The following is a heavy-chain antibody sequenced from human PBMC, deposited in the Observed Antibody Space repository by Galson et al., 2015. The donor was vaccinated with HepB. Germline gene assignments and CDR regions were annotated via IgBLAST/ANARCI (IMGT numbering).Heavy chain of an antibody. J-gene: IGHJ5*02. CDR3: ARVALIAAAGTVWFDP. CDR1: GDNVSSNSAA. D-gene: IGHD6-13*01. CDR2: TYYRSRWYN. V-gene: IGHV6-1*01. Sequence: CAISGDNVSSNSAAWNWIRQSPSRGLEWLGRTYYRSRWYNDYAVSVKSRITINPDTSKNQFSLQLNPVTPEDTAVYYCARVALIAAAGTVWFDPWGQGTLVTVSS.